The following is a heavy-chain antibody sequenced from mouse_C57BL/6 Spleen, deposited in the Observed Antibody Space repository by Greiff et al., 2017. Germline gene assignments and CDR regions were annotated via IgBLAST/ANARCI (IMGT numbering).Heavy chain of an antibody. Sequence: QVQLQQPGAELVRPGTSVKLSCKASGYTFTSYWMHWVKQRPGQGLEWIGVIDPSDSYTNYNQKFKGKATLTVDTSSSTAYMQLSSLTSEDSAVYYCARSWDGDWYFDVWGTGTTVTVSS. CDR3: ARSWDGDWYFDV. V-gene: IGHV1-59*01. D-gene: IGHD4-1*01. J-gene: IGHJ1*03. CDR2: IDPSDSYT. CDR1: GYTFTSYW.